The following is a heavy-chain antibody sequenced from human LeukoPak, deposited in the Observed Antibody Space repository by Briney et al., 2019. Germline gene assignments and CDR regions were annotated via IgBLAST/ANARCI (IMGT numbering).Heavy chain of an antibody. D-gene: IGHD3-22*01. CDR2: IKQDGSEK. V-gene: IGHV3-7*01. J-gene: IGHJ5*02. CDR1: GFTFSSYW. Sequence: GGSLRLPCAASGFTFSSYWMSWVRQAPGKGLEWVANIKQDGSEKYYVDSVKGRFTISRDNAKNSLYLQMNSLRAEDTAVYYCARIVVVVNNWFDPWGQGTLVTVSS. CDR3: ARIVVVVNNWFDP.